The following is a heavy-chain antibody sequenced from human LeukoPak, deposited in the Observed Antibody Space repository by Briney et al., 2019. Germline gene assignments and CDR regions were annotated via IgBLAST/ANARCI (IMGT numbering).Heavy chain of an antibody. J-gene: IGHJ2*01. CDR3: AKKAGTGELFWYFDL. V-gene: IGHV3-23*01. CDR1: GFTFSSYG. CDR2: ISASGGST. Sequence: GGSLRLSCAASGFTFSSYGMSWVRLAPGKGLEWVSAISASGGSTYYADSVKGRFTISRDSSKNALFLLLNSLRVEDTAVYYCAKKAGTGELFWYFDLWGRGTRVTVSS. D-gene: IGHD3/OR15-3a*01.